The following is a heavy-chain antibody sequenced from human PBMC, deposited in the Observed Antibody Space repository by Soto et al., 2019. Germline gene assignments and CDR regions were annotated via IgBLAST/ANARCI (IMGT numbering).Heavy chain of an antibody. CDR2: INPSGGST. J-gene: IGHJ5*02. Sequence: ASLKVSCKASGYTFTSYYMHWVRQAPGQGLEWMGIINPSGGSTSYAQKFQGRVTMTRDTSTSTVYMELSSLRSEDTAVYYCARMTTVTTFDPWGQGTLVTVSS. CDR1: GYTFTSYY. CDR3: ARMTTVTTFDP. D-gene: IGHD4-17*01. V-gene: IGHV1-46*03.